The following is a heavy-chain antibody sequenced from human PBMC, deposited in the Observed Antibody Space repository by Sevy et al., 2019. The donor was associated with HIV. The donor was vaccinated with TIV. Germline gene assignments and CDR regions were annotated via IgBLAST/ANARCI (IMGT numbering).Heavy chain of an antibody. Sequence: GGSLRFSCAASGFTFSTYWMSWVRQAPGKGLEWVGNVKEDGREKYYADSVKGRFTISRDNAKNSVYLQMNSLRAEDTAMYYCARGDYYDSSGYYIDAFDIWGQGTMVTVSS. CDR3: ARGDYYDSSGYYIDAFDI. V-gene: IGHV3-7*04. CDR1: GFTFSTYW. CDR2: VKEDGREK. D-gene: IGHD3-22*01. J-gene: IGHJ3*02.